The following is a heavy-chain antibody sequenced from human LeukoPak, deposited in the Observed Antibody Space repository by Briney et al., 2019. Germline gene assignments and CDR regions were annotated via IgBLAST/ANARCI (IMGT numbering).Heavy chain of an antibody. J-gene: IGHJ3*02. CDR1: GGSFSGYY. D-gene: IGHD3-9*01. Sequence: TSETLSLTCAVYGGSFSGYYWGWIRQPPGKGLEWIAEINHSGSTNYNPSLKSRVTISVDTSKNQFSLKLSSVTAADTAVYYCAREIRYFDWLFQRHDAFDIWGQGTMVTVSS. CDR3: AREIRYFDWLFQRHDAFDI. CDR2: INHSGST. V-gene: IGHV4-34*01.